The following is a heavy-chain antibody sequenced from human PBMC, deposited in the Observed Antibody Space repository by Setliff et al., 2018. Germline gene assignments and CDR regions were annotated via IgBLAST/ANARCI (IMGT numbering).Heavy chain of an antibody. CDR2: VRFDGSYK. D-gene: IGHD3-10*01. CDR1: GFVFGTYG. J-gene: IGHJ4*02. CDR3: VKVKKPLIRGSGFDY. V-gene: IGHV3-30*02. Sequence: LRLSCAASGFVFGTYGMHWVRQAPGKGLDWVASVRFDGSYKVYADSVKGRFTISRDNSENTLFRQMTSLRPEDTGVYYCVKVKKPLIRGSGFDYWGRGTLVTVSS.